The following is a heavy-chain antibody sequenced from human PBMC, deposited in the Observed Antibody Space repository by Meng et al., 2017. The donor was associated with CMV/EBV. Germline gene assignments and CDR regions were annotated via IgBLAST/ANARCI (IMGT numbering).Heavy chain of an antibody. CDR1: GFTFDDYS. V-gene: IGHV3-20*04. D-gene: IGHD3-10*01. CDR2: INWNGGST. CDR3: ARVRTASLHFDL. Sequence: SCAASGFTFDDYSMSWVRQAPGKGLEWVSGINWNGGSTGYADSVKGRFTISRDNAKNSLYLQMNSLRAEDTALYYCARVRTASLHFDLWGRGTLVTVSS. J-gene: IGHJ2*01.